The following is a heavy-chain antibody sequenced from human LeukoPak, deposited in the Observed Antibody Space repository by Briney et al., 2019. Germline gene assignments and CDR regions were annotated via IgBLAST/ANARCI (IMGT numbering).Heavy chain of an antibody. D-gene: IGHD5-18*01. CDR2: IYSGGST. CDR1: GFTVSSNY. Sequence: QTGGSLRLSCAASGFTVSSNYMSWVRQAPGKGLEWVSVIYSGGSTYYADSVKGRFTISRDNSKNTLYLQMNSLRAEDTAVYYCARGRGYSYGYVLYWGQGTLVTVSS. CDR3: ARGRGYSYGYVLY. V-gene: IGHV3-66*01. J-gene: IGHJ4*02.